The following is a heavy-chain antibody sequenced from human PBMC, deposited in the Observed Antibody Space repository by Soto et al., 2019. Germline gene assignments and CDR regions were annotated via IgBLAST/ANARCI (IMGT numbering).Heavy chain of an antibody. CDR3: ARRYGSGSGFDY. Sequence: EVQLVESGGGLVQPGGSLRLSCAASGFTFSSYWMHWVRQAPGKGLVWVSRINSDGSSTSYADSVKGRFTISRDNAKNSLYLQVNSLRAEDTAVYYCARRYGSGSGFDYWGQGTLVTVSS. V-gene: IGHV3-74*01. CDR1: GFTFSSYW. CDR2: INSDGSST. J-gene: IGHJ4*02. D-gene: IGHD3-10*01.